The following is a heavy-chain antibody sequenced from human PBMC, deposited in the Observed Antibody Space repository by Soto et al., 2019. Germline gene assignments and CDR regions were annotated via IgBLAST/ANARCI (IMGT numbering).Heavy chain of an antibody. Sequence: GGSLRLSCSASGFAFPNYAMQWVRQAPGKGLQFVSTISSNGGSTDYTDSVKGRFTISRDNSKKTLYLQMAGLKTEDTAVYYCVKDLFGLDVWGQGTPVTVSS. CDR2: ISSNGGST. D-gene: IGHD3-3*01. V-gene: IGHV3-64D*06. CDR3: VKDLFGLDV. CDR1: GFAFPNYA. J-gene: IGHJ6*02.